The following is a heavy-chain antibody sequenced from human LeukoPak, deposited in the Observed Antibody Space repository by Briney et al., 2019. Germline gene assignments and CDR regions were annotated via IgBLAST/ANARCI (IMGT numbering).Heavy chain of an antibody. CDR2: INSDGSTT. CDR3: ARGIVGPTGDY. J-gene: IGHJ4*02. D-gene: IGHD1-26*01. V-gene: IGHV3-74*01. CDR1: GFSFSNYW. Sequence: PGGSLRLSCVVSGFSFSNYWMHWVRQAPGKGLVWVSRINSDGSTTSYAASVKGRFTISRDNAKSTLYLQMNSLRAEDTAMYYCARGIVGPTGDYWGQGTLVTVSS.